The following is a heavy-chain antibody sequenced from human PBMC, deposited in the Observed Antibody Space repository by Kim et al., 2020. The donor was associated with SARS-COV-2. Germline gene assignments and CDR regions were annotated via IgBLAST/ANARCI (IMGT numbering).Heavy chain of an antibody. V-gene: IGHV4-39*01. D-gene: IGHD3-3*01. J-gene: IGHJ6*02. CDR2: IYYSGST. CDR3: ASKEVHYDFWSGLYYYYGMDV. CDR1: GGSISSSSYY. Sequence: SETLSLTCTVSGGSISSSSYYWGWIRQPPGKGLEWIGSIYYSGSTYYNPSLKSRVTISVDTSKNQFSLKLSSVTAADTAVYYCASKEVHYDFWSGLYYYYGMDVWGQGTTVTVSS.